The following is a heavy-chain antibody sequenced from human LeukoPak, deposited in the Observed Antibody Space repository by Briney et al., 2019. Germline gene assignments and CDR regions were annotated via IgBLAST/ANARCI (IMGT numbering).Heavy chain of an antibody. V-gene: IGHV1-2*02. J-gene: IGHJ4*02. CDR1: GYTFTIYY. Sequence: ASVKVSCKASGYTFTIYYIHWVRQAPGQGLEWMGWINPNSGGTNYAQKFQGRVTMTRDTSTSTAYMELSRLRSDDTAVYYCALVVVAATPVVVDYWGQGTLVTVSS. D-gene: IGHD2-15*01. CDR2: INPNSGGT. CDR3: ALVVVAATPVVVDY.